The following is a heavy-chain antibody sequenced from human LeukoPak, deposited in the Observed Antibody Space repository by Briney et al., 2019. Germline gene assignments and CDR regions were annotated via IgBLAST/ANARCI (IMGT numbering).Heavy chain of an antibody. CDR1: GGSISSYY. D-gene: IGHD3-10*01. V-gene: IGHV4-59*08. J-gene: IGHJ3*02. CDR2: IYYSGST. Sequence: PSETLSLTRTVSGGSISSYYWSWIRQPPGKGLEWIGYIYYSGSTNYNPSLKSRVTISVDTSKNQFSLKLSSVTAEETAVYYCAGSLSSNGSDRFHIWGQGTRVSVSS. CDR3: AGSLSSNGSDRFHI.